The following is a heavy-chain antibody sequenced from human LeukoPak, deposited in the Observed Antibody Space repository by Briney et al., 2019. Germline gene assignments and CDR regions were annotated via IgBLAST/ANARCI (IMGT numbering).Heavy chain of an antibody. J-gene: IGHJ4*01. Sequence: GGSLRLSCAASGFTFSTFGMNWVRQAPDKGLEWVAFIQYDDSIEYYADSVKGRFTVSRDNSKNTLYLQMNSLGGDDTAVYYCAKDQGVVGSYDYWGHGTLVTVSS. CDR1: GFTFSTFG. CDR2: IQYDDSIE. CDR3: AKDQGVVGSYDY. D-gene: IGHD3-10*01. V-gene: IGHV3-30*02.